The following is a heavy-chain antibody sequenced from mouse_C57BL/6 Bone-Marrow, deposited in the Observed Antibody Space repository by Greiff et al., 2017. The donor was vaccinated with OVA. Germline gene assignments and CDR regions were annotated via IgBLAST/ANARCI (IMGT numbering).Heavy chain of an antibody. CDR3: ARSILRKGPWFAY. CDR1: GYTFTDYY. CDR2: IYPGSGNP. Sequence: VKLQESGAELVRPGASVKLSCTASGYTFTDYYINWVKQRPGQGLEWIARIYPGSGNPYYNEKFKGKATLTAEKSSSTAYMQLSSLTSEDSAVYFGARSILRKGPWFAYWGQGTLVTVSA. J-gene: IGHJ3*01. V-gene: IGHV1-76*01. D-gene: IGHD1-1*01.